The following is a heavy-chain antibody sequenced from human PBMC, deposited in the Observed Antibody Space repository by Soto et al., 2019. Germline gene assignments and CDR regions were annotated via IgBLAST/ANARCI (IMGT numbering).Heavy chain of an antibody. D-gene: IGHD3-22*01. J-gene: IGHJ3*02. V-gene: IGHV4-39*02. CDR1: GGSISSSSYY. CDR2: IYYSGST. Sequence: QLQLQESGPGLVKPSETLSLTCTVSGGSISSSSYYWGWLRQPPGKGLEWLGSIYYSGSTYYNHSLKRSVTTTVDTSKNQHSLKLRSVTAADKAVYYCAREIIDALLLVAFDIWGQGTMVTVSS. CDR3: AREIIDALLLVAFDI.